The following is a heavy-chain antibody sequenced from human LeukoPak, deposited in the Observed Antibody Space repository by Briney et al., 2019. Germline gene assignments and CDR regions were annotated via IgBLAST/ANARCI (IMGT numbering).Heavy chain of an antibody. CDR3: ARHVKWELLY. CDR2: INANSGVT. Sequence: ASVKVSCKASGYTFTGYYIHWVRPAPGQGLELMGWINANSGVTNYAQKFQGRVTMTRDTSISTAYMELRSLRSDDTALYYCARHVKWELLYWGQGTLVAVSS. V-gene: IGHV1-2*02. CDR1: GYTFTGYY. J-gene: IGHJ1*01. D-gene: IGHD1-26*01.